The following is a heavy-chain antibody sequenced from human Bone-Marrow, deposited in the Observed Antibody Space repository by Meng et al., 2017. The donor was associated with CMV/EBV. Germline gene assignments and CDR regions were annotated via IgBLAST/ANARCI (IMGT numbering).Heavy chain of an antibody. D-gene: IGHD1/OR15-1a*01. Sequence: KVSCQASRYTFTSYVINWVRQATGQGLEWMGRMNPISGSTAYAQKFQGRVTMTRNTSIRTAYLELSSLTSEDTAVYYCATFNNSGSDLWGQGTLVTVSS. CDR3: ATFNNSGSDL. J-gene: IGHJ5*02. V-gene: IGHV1-8*01. CDR2: MNPISGST. CDR1: RYTFTSYV.